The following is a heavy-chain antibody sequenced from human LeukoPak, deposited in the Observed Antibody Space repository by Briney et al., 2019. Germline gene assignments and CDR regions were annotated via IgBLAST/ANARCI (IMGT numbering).Heavy chain of an antibody. D-gene: IGHD2-21*01. CDR2: IIPILGIA. V-gene: IGHV1-69*04. J-gene: IGHJ3*02. CDR1: GYTFTSYG. Sequence: SVKVSCKASGYTFTSYGISWVRQAPGQGLEWMGRIIPILGIANYAQKFQGRVTITADKSTSTAYMELSSLRSEDTAVYYCARSHIVVVIAIRDDAFDIWGQGTMVTVSS. CDR3: ARSHIVVVIAIRDDAFDI.